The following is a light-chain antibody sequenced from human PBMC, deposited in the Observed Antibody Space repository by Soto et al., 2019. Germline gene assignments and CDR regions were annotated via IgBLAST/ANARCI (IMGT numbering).Light chain of an antibody. CDR3: QQSYNTPRT. CDR1: QSINSY. V-gene: IGKV1-39*01. J-gene: IGKJ1*01. Sequence: DIEMTQSPSSLSASVGDRVTITCRASQSINSYLNWYQQKPGKAPKLLIYAASSLQSGVPSGFSGSGSGTDFTLTISSLQPEDFATYYCQQSYNTPRTFGQGTKVEIK. CDR2: AAS.